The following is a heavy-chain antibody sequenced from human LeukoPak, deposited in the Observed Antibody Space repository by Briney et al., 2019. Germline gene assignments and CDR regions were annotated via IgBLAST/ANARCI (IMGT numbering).Heavy chain of an antibody. V-gene: IGHV3-21*01. D-gene: IGHD2-21*01. CDR3: AKNVESKTLIRRSWFDP. CDR2: ISTGSNYI. J-gene: IGHJ5*02. Sequence: GGSLRLSCATSGFTFASYDMNWVRQAPGKGLEWVSTISTGSNYIYYAGSVKGRFTISRDNAKVSLYLQMSSLTAEDTAIYYCAKNVESKTLIRRSWFDPWGQGTLVTVSS. CDR1: GFTFASYD.